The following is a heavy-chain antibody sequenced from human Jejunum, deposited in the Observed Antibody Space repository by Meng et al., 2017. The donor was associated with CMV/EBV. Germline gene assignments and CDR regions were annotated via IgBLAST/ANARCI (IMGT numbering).Heavy chain of an antibody. CDR2: INPNSGDT. D-gene: IGHD3-3*02. V-gene: IGHV1-2*02. CDR3: ARAGQHFDYYFDS. CDR1: GYSFRGYY. J-gene: IGHJ4*02. Sequence: KASGYSFRGYYIHWVRQAPGQGPEWMGWINPNSGDTWSPPKFQGRVTMTCDTSVNTSYMDLNRLTSDDSAVYYCARAGQHFDYYFDSWGQGTLVTVSS.